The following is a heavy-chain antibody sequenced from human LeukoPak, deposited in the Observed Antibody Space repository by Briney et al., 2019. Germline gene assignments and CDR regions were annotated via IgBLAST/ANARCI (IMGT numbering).Heavy chain of an antibody. CDR3: ARGGVSSGWYAFDY. CDR2: ISYDGTNK. D-gene: IGHD6-19*01. V-gene: IGHV3-30-3*01. CDR1: GFTFSTYV. Sequence: PGRSLRLSCTASGFTFSTYVMHWVRQAPGKGLEWVAVISYDGTNKYYADSMKGRFTISRDNSKNTLYLQMNSLRAEDTAVYYCARGGVSSGWYAFDYWGQGTLVTVSS. J-gene: IGHJ4*02.